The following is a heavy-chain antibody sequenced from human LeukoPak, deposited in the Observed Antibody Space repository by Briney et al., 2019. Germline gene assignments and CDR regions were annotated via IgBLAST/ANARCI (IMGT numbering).Heavy chain of an antibody. CDR3: ARDGHTGARIFYWFDP. V-gene: IGHV1-69*01. CDR2: IIPIFGTA. Sequence: SVKLSCKASGGTFSSYAISWVRQAPGQGLEWVGGIIPIFGTANYAQKFQGRVTITADESTSTAYMELSSLRSEDTAVYYCARDGHTGARIFYWFDPWGQGTLVTVSS. D-gene: IGHD2-15*01. CDR1: GGTFSSYA. J-gene: IGHJ5*02.